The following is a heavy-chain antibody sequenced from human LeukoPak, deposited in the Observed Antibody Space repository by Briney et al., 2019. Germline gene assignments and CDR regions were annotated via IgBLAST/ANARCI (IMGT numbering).Heavy chain of an antibody. CDR3: ARDCDLYYFDY. CDR2: ISSSGSTI. CDR1: GFTFSSYE. Sequence: GGSLRLSCAASGFTFSSYEMNWVRQAPGKGLEWVSYISSSGSTIYYADSVKGRFTISRDNAKNSLYLQMNSLRAEDTAVYYCARDCDLYYFDYWGQGTLVTVSS. V-gene: IGHV3-48*03. D-gene: IGHD2-21*01. J-gene: IGHJ4*02.